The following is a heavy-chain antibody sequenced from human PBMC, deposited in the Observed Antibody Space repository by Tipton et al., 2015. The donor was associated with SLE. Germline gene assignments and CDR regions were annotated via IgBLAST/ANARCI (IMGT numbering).Heavy chain of an antibody. CDR1: GFTFGTYA. J-gene: IGHJ4*02. CDR3: ATETWSSPSFDY. V-gene: IGHV3-23*01. Sequence: SLRLSCVASGFTFGTYALTWVRQAQGKGLEWVSTISSVGTDTFYADSVRGRFIVSRDNSKNALYLHMISLRAEDTAVYYCATETWSSPSFDYWGQGTLVTVSS. CDR2: ISSVGTDT. D-gene: IGHD6-19*01.